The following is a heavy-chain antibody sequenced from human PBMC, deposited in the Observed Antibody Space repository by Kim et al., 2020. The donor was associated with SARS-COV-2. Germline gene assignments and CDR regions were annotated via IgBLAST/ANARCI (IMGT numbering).Heavy chain of an antibody. V-gene: IGHV3-30-3*01. CDR3: ARDYVTTPYYFDY. Sequence: GGSLRLSCAASGFTFSSYAMHWVRQAPGKGLEWVAVISYDGSNKYYADSVKGRFTISRDNSKNTLYLQMNSLRAEDTAVYYCARDYVTTPYYFDYWGQGTLVTVSS. J-gene: IGHJ4*02. D-gene: IGHD1-1*01. CDR2: ISYDGSNK. CDR1: GFTFSSYA.